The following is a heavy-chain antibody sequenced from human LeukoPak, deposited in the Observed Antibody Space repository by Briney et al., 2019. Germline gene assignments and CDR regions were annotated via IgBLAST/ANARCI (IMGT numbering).Heavy chain of an antibody. CDR3: AKEGGSGSYDY. Sequence: GGSLRLSCAASGFTFSSYGMHWVRQAPGKGLEWVAVISYDGSNKYYADSVKGRFTISRDSSKNTLYLQMNSLRAEDTAVYYCAKEGGSGSYDYWGQGTLVTVSS. D-gene: IGHD3-10*01. J-gene: IGHJ4*02. V-gene: IGHV3-30*18. CDR1: GFTFSSYG. CDR2: ISYDGSNK.